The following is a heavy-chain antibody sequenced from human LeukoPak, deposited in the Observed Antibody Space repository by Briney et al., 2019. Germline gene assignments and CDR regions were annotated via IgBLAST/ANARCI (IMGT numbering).Heavy chain of an antibody. CDR1: GGSISSYY. V-gene: IGHV4-59*08. J-gene: IGHJ4*02. CDR3: ARLSAAAALGDY. CDR2: IYYSGST. D-gene: IGHD6-13*01. Sequence: PSETLSLTCTVSGGSISSYYWSWIRQPPGKGLEWIGYIYYSGSTNYNPSLKSRVAISVDTSKNQFSLKLSSVTAADTAVYYCARLSAAAALGDYWGQGTLVAVSS.